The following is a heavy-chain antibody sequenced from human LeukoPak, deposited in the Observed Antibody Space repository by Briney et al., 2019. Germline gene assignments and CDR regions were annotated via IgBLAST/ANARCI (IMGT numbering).Heavy chain of an antibody. J-gene: IGHJ5*02. CDR3: AKGAAAGKVDWFDP. CDR1: GFTFNNFA. CDR2: ITGYGAT. D-gene: IGHD6-13*01. V-gene: IGHV3-23*01. Sequence: PGGSLRLSCAASGFTFNNFAMMWVRQALGTGLQWVSTITGYGATFYADSVRGRFTIFRDTSMNTLFLQMNSLGAEDTAVYYCAKGAAAGKVDWFDPWGQGTLVTVSS.